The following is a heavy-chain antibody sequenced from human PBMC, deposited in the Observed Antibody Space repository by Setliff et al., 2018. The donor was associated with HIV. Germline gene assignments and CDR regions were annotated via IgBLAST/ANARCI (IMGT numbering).Heavy chain of an antibody. V-gene: IGHV4-59*01. CDR3: ARETQQSYNIVTGYNYYYGIDV. D-gene: IGHD3-9*01. J-gene: IGHJ6*02. Sequence: NLSETLSLTCNVSGASISSYYWTWIRQSPGNRLEWLGYITDSGNTNYNPSLRRRVTISADTSKNQVSLRLRSVTAADTAVYYCARETQQSYNIVTGYNYYYGIDVWGQGTTVTVSS. CDR1: GASISSYY. CDR2: ITDSGNT.